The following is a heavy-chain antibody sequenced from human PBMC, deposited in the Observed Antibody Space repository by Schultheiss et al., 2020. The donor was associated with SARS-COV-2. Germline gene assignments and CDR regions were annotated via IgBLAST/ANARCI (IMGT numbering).Heavy chain of an antibody. CDR1: GFTFSSYW. CDR3: ATDPAFYCFDY. V-gene: IGHV3-21*01. Sequence: GGSLRLSCAASGFTFSSYWMHWVRQAPGKGLVWVLSISSSSSYTYYPDSVKGRFTISRDNAKNSLYLQMNILRAEDTAVYYCATDPAFYCFDYWGQGTLGTVSS. CDR2: ISSSSSYT. J-gene: IGHJ4*02.